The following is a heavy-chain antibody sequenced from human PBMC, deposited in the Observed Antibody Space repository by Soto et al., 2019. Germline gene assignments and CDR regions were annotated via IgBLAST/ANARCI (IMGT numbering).Heavy chain of an antibody. CDR2: INAGNGNT. CDR3: ARYRGKQWLVRGWFDP. J-gene: IGHJ5*02. V-gene: IGHV1-3*01. Sequence: ASVKVSCKASGYTFTSYAMHWLRQAPGQRLEWMGWINAGNGNTKYSQKFQGRVTITRDTSASTAYMELSSLRSEDTAVYYCARYRGKQWLVRGWFDPWGQGTLVTVSS. CDR1: GYTFTSYA. D-gene: IGHD6-19*01.